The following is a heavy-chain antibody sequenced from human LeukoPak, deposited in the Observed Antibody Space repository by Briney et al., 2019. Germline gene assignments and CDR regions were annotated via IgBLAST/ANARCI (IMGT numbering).Heavy chain of an antibody. CDR3: ARDGTMYSSGWTGSYFDY. D-gene: IGHD6-19*01. CDR1: GFTFSSYA. CDR2: ISYDGSNK. V-gene: IGHV3-30*04. J-gene: IGHJ4*02. Sequence: SLRLSCAASGFTFSSYAMHWVRQAPGKGLEWVAVISYDGSNKYYADSVKGRFTISRDNSKNTLYLQMNSLRAEDTAVYYCARDGTMYSSGWTGSYFDYWGQGTLVTVSS.